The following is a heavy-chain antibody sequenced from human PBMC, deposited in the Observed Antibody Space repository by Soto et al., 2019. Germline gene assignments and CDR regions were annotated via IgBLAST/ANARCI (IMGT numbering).Heavy chain of an antibody. D-gene: IGHD6-19*01. V-gene: IGHV3-30*02. CDR3: AKDQYQQWLAPTAFDY. J-gene: IGHJ4*02. Sequence: PGGSLRLSCGASGFPFSIYGIHWVRQAPGKGLEWVAVIWSDGSNKYYGDSVKGRFTISRDNSKNTLYLQMNSLRAEDTAVYYCAKDQYQQWLAPTAFDYWGQGTLVTVSS. CDR1: GFPFSIYG. CDR2: IWSDGSNK.